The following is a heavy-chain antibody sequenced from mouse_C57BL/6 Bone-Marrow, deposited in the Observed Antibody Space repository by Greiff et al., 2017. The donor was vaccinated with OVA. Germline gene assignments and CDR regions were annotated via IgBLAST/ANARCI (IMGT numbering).Heavy chain of an antibody. CDR1: GYTFTDYY. J-gene: IGHJ3*01. D-gene: IGHD2-2*01. V-gene: IGHV1-75*01. Sequence: VQLQQSGPELVKPGASVKISCKASGYTFTDYYIHWVQQRPGQGLEWIGWIFPGSGSTYYNEKFKGQATLNVDNSSSTAYMLLSRLTSEDSAVYFSAFTPYVNDPAWFAYWGQGTLVTVSA. CDR3: AFTPYVNDPAWFAY. CDR2: IFPGSGST.